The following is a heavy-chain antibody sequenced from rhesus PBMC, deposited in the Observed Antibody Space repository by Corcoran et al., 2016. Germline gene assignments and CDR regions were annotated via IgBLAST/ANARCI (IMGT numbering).Heavy chain of an antibody. CDR1: GGSITNSYY. CDR3: ARELAAAGMDY. D-gene: IGHD6-31*01. J-gene: IGHJ4*01. Sequence: QVQLQESGPGLVKPSETLSLTCTVSGGSITNSYYWSWIRQPSGKGLEWMGRIYGSGGNTNYNPSLKSRVTISRDTSKNQFSLKLSSVTAADTAVYYCARELAAAGMDYWGQGVLVTVSS. V-gene: IGHV4-160*01. CDR2: IYGSGGNT.